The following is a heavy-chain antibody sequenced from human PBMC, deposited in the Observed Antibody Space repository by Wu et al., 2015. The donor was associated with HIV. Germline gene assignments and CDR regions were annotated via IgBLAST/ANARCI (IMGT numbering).Heavy chain of an antibody. CDR1: GYTFTDYY. D-gene: IGHD3-10*01. V-gene: IGHV1-2*02. J-gene: IGHJ4*02. CDR3: ASYYGPESSFDY. CDR2: INPKSGGT. Sequence: QVQLVQSGAEVKNPGASVKVSCKASGYTFTDYYMHWVRQAPGQGLEWMGWINPKSGGTKCAQKFQGRVTLTRDTSISTAYMELSRLRSDDTAVYYCASYYGPESSFDYWGQGTLVTVSS.